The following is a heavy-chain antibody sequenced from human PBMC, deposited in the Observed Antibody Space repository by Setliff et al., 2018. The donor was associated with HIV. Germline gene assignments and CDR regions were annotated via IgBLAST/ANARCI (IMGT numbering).Heavy chain of an antibody. CDR2: IYYSGST. V-gene: IGHV4-39*01. CDR1: AGSIRSSTYY. Sequence: PSETLSLTCTVSAGSIRSSTYYWAWIRQPPGKGLEWIGTIYYSGSTYYNPSLKSRATISVDTSKNQFSLKLSSVTAADTAIYFCARQFRYPNRAVAGVDYWGQGTLVTVSS. D-gene: IGHD6-19*01. J-gene: IGHJ4*02. CDR3: ARQFRYPNRAVAGVDY.